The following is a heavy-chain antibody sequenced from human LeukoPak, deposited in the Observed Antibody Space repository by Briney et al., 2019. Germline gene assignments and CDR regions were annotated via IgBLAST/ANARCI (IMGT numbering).Heavy chain of an antibody. D-gene: IGHD6-13*01. CDR1: GYTFTGYY. CDR2: ISANSGGT. J-gene: IGHJ5*02. CDR3: ARGQEQQANWFDP. Sequence: ASVKVSCKASGYTFTGYYMHWVRQAPGQGLEWMGRISANSGGTNYAQNFQGRVTMTSDTSMSTAYMELNRLRSDDTAVYFCARGQEQQANWFDPWGQGTLVTVSS. V-gene: IGHV1-2*06.